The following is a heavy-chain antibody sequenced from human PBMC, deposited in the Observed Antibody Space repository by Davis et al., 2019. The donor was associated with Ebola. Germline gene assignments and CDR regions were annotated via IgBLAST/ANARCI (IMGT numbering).Heavy chain of an antibody. D-gene: IGHD3-22*01. Sequence: AASVKVSCKASGYTFTSYGISWVRQAPGQGLEWMGWISAYNGNTNYAQKLQGRVTMTTDTSTSTAYMELRSLRSDDTAVYYCARERSGYPVLGFDPWGQGTLVTVSS. V-gene: IGHV1-18*01. CDR3: ARERSGYPVLGFDP. CDR2: ISAYNGNT. J-gene: IGHJ5*02. CDR1: GYTFTSYG.